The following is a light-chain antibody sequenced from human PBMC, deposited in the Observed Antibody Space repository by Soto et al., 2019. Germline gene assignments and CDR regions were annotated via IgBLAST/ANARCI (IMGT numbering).Light chain of an antibody. V-gene: IGLV2-11*01. J-gene: IGLJ7*01. CDR2: DVT. Sequence: QSALTQPASVSGSPGQSITISCAGSGGDVGHYDLLSWYQQIPGKAPKLIIYDVTKRPSGVPDRFSGSKSGNTASLIISGLQAADEAEYYCCCCSYAGSSSFRVLFGGGTQLTVL. CDR3: CSYAGSSSFRVL. CDR1: GGDVGHYDL.